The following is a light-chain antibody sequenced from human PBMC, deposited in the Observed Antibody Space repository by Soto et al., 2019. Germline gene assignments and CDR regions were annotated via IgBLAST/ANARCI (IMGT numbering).Light chain of an antibody. V-gene: IGKV3-11*01. CDR2: DAS. Sequence: EIVLTQSPATLSLSPGERATLSCRASQSVSRFLAWYQQKPGQAPRLLIYDASNRATGIPARFSGSGSGTDFTLTISRREPEDFAVYYCQQRSNWPLTFGPGTKVDVK. CDR1: QSVSRF. J-gene: IGKJ3*01. CDR3: QQRSNWPLT.